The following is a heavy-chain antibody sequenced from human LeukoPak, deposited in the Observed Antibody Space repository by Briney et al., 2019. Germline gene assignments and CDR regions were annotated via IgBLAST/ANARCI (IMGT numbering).Heavy chain of an antibody. CDR1: GFTVSSNY. CDR3: ARVARSRAFDI. Sequence: GGSLRLSCAASGFTVSSNYMSWVRQAPGKGLEWVSVIYSGGSTYYADSVKGRFTISRPNSKNTLYLQMNSLRAEDTAVYYCARVARSRAFDIWGQGTMVTVSS. J-gene: IGHJ3*02. CDR2: IYSGGST. V-gene: IGHV3-53*04.